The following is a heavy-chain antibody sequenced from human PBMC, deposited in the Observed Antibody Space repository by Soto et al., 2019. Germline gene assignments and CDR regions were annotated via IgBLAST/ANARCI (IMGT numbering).Heavy chain of an antibody. CDR1: GFTFSTSW. CDR2: INSDGSST. Sequence: EVQLVESGGGLVQPGGSLRLSCAASGFTFSTSWMHWVRQVPGKGLVWVSRINSDGSSTSYADSVKGRFTISRDNAKNTLYLQMNSLRTEDTAVYYCASSLLTPFDYGGQGTLVTVSS. V-gene: IGHV3-74*01. CDR3: ASSLLTPFDY. J-gene: IGHJ4*02. D-gene: IGHD7-27*01.